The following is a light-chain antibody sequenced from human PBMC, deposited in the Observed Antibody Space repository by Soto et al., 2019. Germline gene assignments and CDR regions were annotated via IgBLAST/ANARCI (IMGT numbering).Light chain of an antibody. CDR3: QKFHHWPKWT. J-gene: IGKJ1*01. CDR1: QTISTD. V-gene: IGKV3-15*01. Sequence: EVVMTQSPGTLSVSPGESATLSCRACQTISTDLAWYQQRRSQPPRLLIYGASTRDPGIPARFSGSGSGTEFTLTISDLQSEDFTIQRRQKFHHWPKWTFGQGTKV. CDR2: GAS.